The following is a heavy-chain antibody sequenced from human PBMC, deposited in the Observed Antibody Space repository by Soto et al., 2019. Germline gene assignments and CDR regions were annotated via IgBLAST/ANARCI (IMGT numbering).Heavy chain of an antibody. J-gene: IGHJ4*02. V-gene: IGHV3-53*01. Sequence: AGSLRLSCAASGFIVSSNYMGWVRQAPGKGLECVSVIYSGGSTDYADSVKGRFTISRDSSKNTLYLQMNSLRAEDTAMYYCARSWGYLDYWGQGTLVTVSS. CDR3: ARSWGYLDY. CDR2: IYSGGST. D-gene: IGHD3-16*01. CDR1: GFIVSSNY.